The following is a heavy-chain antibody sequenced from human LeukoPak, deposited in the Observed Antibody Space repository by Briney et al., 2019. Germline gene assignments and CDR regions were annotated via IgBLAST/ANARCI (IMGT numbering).Heavy chain of an antibody. J-gene: IGHJ6*02. Sequence: GGSLRLSCAASGFTVSSNYMSWVRQAPGKGLEWVSVIYSGGSTYYADSVKGRFTISGDNSKNTLYLQMNSLRAEDTAVYYCARFIGYCSSTSCYNHGMDVWGQGTTVTVSS. CDR2: IYSGGST. CDR1: GFTVSSNY. V-gene: IGHV3-53*01. D-gene: IGHD2-2*02. CDR3: ARFIGYCSSTSCYNHGMDV.